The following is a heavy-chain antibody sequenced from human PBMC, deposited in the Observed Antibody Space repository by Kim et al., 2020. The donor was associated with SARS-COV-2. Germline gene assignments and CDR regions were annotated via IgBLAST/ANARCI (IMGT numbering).Heavy chain of an antibody. J-gene: IGHJ5*02. V-gene: IGHV4-39*01. Sequence: SETLSLTCTVSGGSISSSSYYWGWIRQPPGKGLEWIGSIYYSGSTYYNPSLKSRVTISVDTSKNQFSLKLSSVTAADMAVYYCAHQLLYWFDPWGQGTLV. CDR2: IYYSGST. D-gene: IGHD2-2*01. CDR3: AHQLLYWFDP. CDR1: GGSISSSSYY.